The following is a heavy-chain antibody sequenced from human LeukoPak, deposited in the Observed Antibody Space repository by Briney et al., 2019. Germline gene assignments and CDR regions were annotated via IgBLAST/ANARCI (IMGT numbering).Heavy chain of an antibody. CDR3: ARDRRADRFDY. V-gene: IGHV3-7*01. CDR2: IKQDGSET. Sequence: GGSLRLSCAASGFTFSTYWMSWVRQTPGKGLEWVANIKQDGSETYYVDSVKGRFTISRDNGKNSLYLQMNGLRAEDTAVYYCARDRRADRFDYWDQGTLVTVSS. CDR1: GFTFSTYW. J-gene: IGHJ4*02.